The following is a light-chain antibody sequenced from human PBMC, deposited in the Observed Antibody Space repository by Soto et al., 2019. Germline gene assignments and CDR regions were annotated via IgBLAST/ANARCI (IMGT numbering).Light chain of an antibody. J-gene: IGKJ5*01. CDR1: QSLLHSNGYNY. Sequence: TPGEPASISCRSSQSLLHSNGYNYLDWYLQKPGQSPQLLIYLGSNRASGVPDRFSGSGSGTDFTLKISIVVAEHDGAYEFVARLQNSSSFGQG. CDR3: VARLQNSSS. CDR2: LGS. V-gene: IGKV2-28*01.